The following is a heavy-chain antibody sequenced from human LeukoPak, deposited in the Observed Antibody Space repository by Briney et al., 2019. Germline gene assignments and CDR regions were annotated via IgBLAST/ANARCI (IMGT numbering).Heavy chain of an antibody. CDR2: INPNSGDT. CDR3: ARALETMGAKRYFDY. J-gene: IGHJ4*02. V-gene: IGHV1-2*02. CDR1: GYTFTGYY. D-gene: IGHD3-16*01. Sequence: ASVKVSCKPSGYTFTGYYMHWVRQAPGQGLECMGWINPNSGDTNYAQKFQGRVTMTSDTSISTAYMALSGLRSDDTAVYYCARALETMGAKRYFDYWGQGTLVTVSS.